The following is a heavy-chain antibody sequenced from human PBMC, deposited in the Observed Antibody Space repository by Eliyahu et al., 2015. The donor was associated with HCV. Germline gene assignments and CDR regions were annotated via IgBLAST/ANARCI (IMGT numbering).Heavy chain of an antibody. Sequence: QVQLQESGPGLVKPSETLSLTCTVSGGSISSYYWSWIRQPPGKGLEWWVGFFYSYSGSSNSTLKSRVTISVDTSKNQFSLKLSSVTAADTAVYYCARLGSYADYWGQGTLVTVSS. CDR3: ARLGSYADY. V-gene: IGHV4-59*08. CDR2: FYSYSGSS. J-gene: IGHJ4*02. CDR1: GGSISSYY. D-gene: IGHD1-26*01.